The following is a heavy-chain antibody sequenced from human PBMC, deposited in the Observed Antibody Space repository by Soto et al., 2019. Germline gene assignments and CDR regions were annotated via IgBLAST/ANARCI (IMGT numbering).Heavy chain of an antibody. Sequence: PSETLSLTCTVSGGSISSYYWSWSRQPPGKGLEWIGYIYYSGSTNYNPSLKSRVTISVDTSKNQFSLKLSSVTAADTAVYYCARGVYYYDSSGLTTEFDYWGQGTLVTVSS. CDR3: ARGVYYYDSSGLTTEFDY. CDR2: IYYSGST. J-gene: IGHJ4*02. CDR1: GGSISSYY. V-gene: IGHV4-59*01. D-gene: IGHD3-22*01.